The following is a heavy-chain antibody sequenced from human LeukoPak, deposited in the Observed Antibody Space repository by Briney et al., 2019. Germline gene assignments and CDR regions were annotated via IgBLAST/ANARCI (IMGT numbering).Heavy chain of an antibody. Sequence: PGGSLRLSCAASGFTFSSYSMNWVRQAPGKGLEWVSSISSSSSYIYYAGSVKGRFTISRDNAKNSLYLQMNSLRAEDTAVYYCARDPAEATQTYYYGSSGYYYFDYWGQGTLVTVSS. CDR1: GFTFSSYS. V-gene: IGHV3-21*01. CDR2: ISSSSSYI. J-gene: IGHJ4*02. CDR3: ARDPAEATQTYYYGSSGYYYFDY. D-gene: IGHD3-22*01.